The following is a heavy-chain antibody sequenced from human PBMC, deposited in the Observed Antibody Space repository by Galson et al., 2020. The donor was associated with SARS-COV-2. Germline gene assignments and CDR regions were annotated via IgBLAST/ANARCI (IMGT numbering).Heavy chain of an antibody. CDR1: GFTFSGSA. Sequence: GGSLRLSCAASGFTFSGSAMHWVRQASGKGLEWVGRIRSKANSYATAYAASVKGRFTISRDDSKNTAYLQMNSLKIEDTAVYYCTARYCSGGSCERDYWGQGTLVTGSS. D-gene: IGHD2-15*01. J-gene: IGHJ4*02. V-gene: IGHV3-73*01. CDR2: IRSKANSYAT. CDR3: TARYCSGGSCERDY.